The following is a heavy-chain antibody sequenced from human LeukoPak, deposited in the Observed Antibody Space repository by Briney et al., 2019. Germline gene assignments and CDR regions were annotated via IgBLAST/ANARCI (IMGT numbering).Heavy chain of an antibody. V-gene: IGHV3-30*02. Sequence: GGSLRLSCAASGFTFSTYAMHWVRQAPGRGLEWVASKRYDGSNQYYADSVRGRFTISRDNSNNMLYLQANSLRPEDTAVYYCAKPLSNYDFWSGYKNWGQGTLVTISS. CDR2: KRYDGSNQ. D-gene: IGHD3-3*01. CDR1: GFTFSTYA. J-gene: IGHJ4*02. CDR3: AKPLSNYDFWSGYKN.